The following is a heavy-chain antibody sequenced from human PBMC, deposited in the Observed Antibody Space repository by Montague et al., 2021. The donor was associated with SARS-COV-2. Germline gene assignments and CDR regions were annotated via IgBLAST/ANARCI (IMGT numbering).Heavy chain of an antibody. J-gene: IGHJ4*01. Sequence: VKPTQTLTLTCTFSGFSLSTSGMCVSWIRQPPGKALEWLALIDWDDDKYYSTSLKTRLTISKDTSKNQVVLTMTNMDPVDTATYYCARGRYGGKRVYYIDDWGQGTLVTVSS. CDR3: ARGRYGGKRVYYIDD. CDR2: IDWDDDK. V-gene: IGHV2-70*01. CDR1: GFSLSTSGMC. D-gene: IGHD4-23*01.